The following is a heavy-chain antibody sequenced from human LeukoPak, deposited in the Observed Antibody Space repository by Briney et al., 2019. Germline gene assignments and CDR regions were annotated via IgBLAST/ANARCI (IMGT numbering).Heavy chain of an antibody. D-gene: IGHD3-16*02. V-gene: IGHV4-34*01. CDR1: GGSFSDYF. Sequence: PSETLSLTCAVSGGSFSDYFWSWIRQPPGKGLEWIGEINHSGSTNYNPSLKSRVTISVDTSKNQFSLKLSSVTAADTAVYYCARRGHYDYVWGSYRYNCFDYWGQGTLVTVSS. CDR3: ARRGHYDYVWGSYRYNCFDY. J-gene: IGHJ4*02. CDR2: INHSGST.